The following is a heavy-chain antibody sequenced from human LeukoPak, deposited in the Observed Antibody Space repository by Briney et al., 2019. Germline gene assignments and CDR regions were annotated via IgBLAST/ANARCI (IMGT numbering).Heavy chain of an antibody. CDR2: IYTSGST. CDR3: ARHPVGGGSGWYRDY. V-gene: IGHV4-61*02. J-gene: IGHJ4*02. CDR1: GGSISSGSYY. D-gene: IGHD6-19*01. Sequence: PSETLSLTCTVSGGSISSGSYYWSWIRQPAGKGLDWIGSIYTSGSTKYKPSLKSRVTISLDTSKNQVSLKLSSVTAADTAVYYCARHPVGGGSGWYRDYWGQGTLVTVSS.